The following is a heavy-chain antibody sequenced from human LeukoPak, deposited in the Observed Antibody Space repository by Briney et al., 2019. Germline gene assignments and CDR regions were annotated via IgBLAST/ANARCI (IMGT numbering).Heavy chain of an antibody. CDR3: ASDGTGRLMKYGMDV. J-gene: IGHJ6*02. CDR1: GGTFSSYA. D-gene: IGHD1-1*01. Sequence: SVKVSCKASGGTFSSYAISWVRQAPGQGLEWMGGIIPIFGTANYAQKFQGRVTITADESTSTAYMELSSLRSEDTAVYYCASDGTGRLMKYGMDVWGQGTTVTVSS. V-gene: IGHV1-69*01. CDR2: IIPIFGTA.